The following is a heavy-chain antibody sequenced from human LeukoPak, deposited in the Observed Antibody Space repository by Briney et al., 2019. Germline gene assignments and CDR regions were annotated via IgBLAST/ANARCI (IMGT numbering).Heavy chain of an antibody. V-gene: IGHV1-46*01. CDR1: GYTFTSYY. CDR2: INPSGGST. CDR3: ASAASVTWGAFDI. J-gene: IGHJ3*02. D-gene: IGHD2-21*02. Sequence: ASVKVSCKASGYTFTSYYMHWVRQAPGQGLEWMGIINPSGGSTSYAQKFQGRVTMTRDTSTSTVYMELSSLRSDDTAVYYCASAASVTWGAFDIWGQGTMVTVSS.